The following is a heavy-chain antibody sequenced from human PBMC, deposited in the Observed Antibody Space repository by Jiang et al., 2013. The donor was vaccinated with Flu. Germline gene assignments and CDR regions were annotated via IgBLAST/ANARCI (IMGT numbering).Heavy chain of an antibody. CDR2: ISAYNGNT. V-gene: IGHV1-18*01. D-gene: IGHD3-16*01. CDR3: ASLALGTGSYYGMHV. CDR1: GYTFTSYG. J-gene: IGHJ6*02. Sequence: SGAEVKKPGASVKVSCKASGYTFTSYGISWVRQAPGQGLEWMGWISAYNGNTNYAQKLQGRVTMTTDTSTSTAYMELRSLRSDDTAVYYCASLALGTGSYYGMHVWGQGTTVTVSS.